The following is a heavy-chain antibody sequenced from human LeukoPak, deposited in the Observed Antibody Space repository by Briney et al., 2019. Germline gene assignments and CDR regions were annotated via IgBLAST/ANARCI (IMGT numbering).Heavy chain of an antibody. Sequence: PGGSLRLSCSASGFTFSSYAMHWVRQAPGKGLEYVSAISSSGGSTYYADSVKGRFTISRDNAKNSLYLQMNSLRAEDTAVYYCARQISTGNYGRGYFDYWGQGTLVTVTS. V-gene: IGHV3-64*04. D-gene: IGHD3-9*01. J-gene: IGHJ4*02. CDR3: ARQISTGNYGRGYFDY. CDR2: ISSSGGST. CDR1: GFTFSSYA.